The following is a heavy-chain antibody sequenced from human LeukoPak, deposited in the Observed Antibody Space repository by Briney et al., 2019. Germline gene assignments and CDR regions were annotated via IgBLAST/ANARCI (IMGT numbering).Heavy chain of an antibody. J-gene: IGHJ6*03. V-gene: IGHV1-18*01. CDR1: GYTFTSYG. CDR2: ISAYNGNT. Sequence: ASVKVSCKASGYTFTSYGISWVRQAPGQGLEWMGWISAYNGNTNYAQKLQGRVTMTTDTSTSTAYMELRSLRSDDTAVYYCARDCSSTSCYLSYYYYYMDVWGKGTTVTISS. CDR3: ARDCSSTSCYLSYYYYYMDV. D-gene: IGHD2-2*01.